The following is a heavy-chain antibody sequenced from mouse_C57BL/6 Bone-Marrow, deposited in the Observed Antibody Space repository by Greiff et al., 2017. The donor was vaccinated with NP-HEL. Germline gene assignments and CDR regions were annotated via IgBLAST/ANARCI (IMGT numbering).Heavy chain of an antibody. V-gene: IGHV1-55*01. CDR1: GYTFTRYW. CDR2: IYPGSGSP. D-gene: IGHD1-1*01. Sequence: QVQLQQPGAELVKPGASVKMSCKASGYTFTRYWITWVKQRPGPGLEWLGAIYPGSGSPNYNEKFPSKATLTVDTSSSTAYMQLSSLTSVDSAVYYCARGGHYYGIPFAYWGQGTLVTVSA. CDR3: ARGGHYYGIPFAY. J-gene: IGHJ3*01.